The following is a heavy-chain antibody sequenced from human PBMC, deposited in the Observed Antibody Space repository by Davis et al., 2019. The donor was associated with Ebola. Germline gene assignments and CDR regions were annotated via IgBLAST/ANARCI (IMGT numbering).Heavy chain of an antibody. D-gene: IGHD4-17*01. CDR3: ARVATTVTIRIDY. CDR1: GFTVSSNY. Sequence: GESLKISCAASGFTVSSNYMSWVRQAPGKGLEWVAVISYDGSNKYYADSVKGRFTISRDNAKNSLYLQMNSLRDEDTAVYYCARVATTVTIRIDYWGQGTLVTVSS. V-gene: IGHV3-30-3*01. CDR2: ISYDGSNK. J-gene: IGHJ4*02.